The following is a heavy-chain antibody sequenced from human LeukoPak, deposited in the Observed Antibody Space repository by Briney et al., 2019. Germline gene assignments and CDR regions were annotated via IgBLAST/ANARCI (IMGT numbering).Heavy chain of an antibody. CDR1: GYTFSSYS. J-gene: IGHJ4*02. V-gene: IGHV3-48*04. Sequence: PGGSLRLSCAASGYTFSSYSMNWVRQAPGKGLEWVSYISSGSSTIYYADSVKGRFTISRDNDENSLYLQMNSLRAEDTAVYYCARGRLGGRSGNEYWGQGTLVTVSS. CDR2: ISSGSSTI. D-gene: IGHD2-15*01. CDR3: ARGRLGGRSGNEY.